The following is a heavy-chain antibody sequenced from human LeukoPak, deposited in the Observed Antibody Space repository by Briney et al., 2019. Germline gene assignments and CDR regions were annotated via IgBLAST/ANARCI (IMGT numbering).Heavy chain of an antibody. Sequence: PSETLSLTCTVSGGSISSSSYYWGWIRQPPGKGLELIGSIYYSGSTYYNPSLKSRVAISVDTSKNQFSLKLSSVTAADTAVYYCARHEPYSSSWHPGDYWGQGTLVTVS. V-gene: IGHV4-39*01. CDR2: IYYSGST. D-gene: IGHD6-13*01. CDR3: ARHEPYSSSWHPGDY. J-gene: IGHJ4*02. CDR1: GGSISSSSYY.